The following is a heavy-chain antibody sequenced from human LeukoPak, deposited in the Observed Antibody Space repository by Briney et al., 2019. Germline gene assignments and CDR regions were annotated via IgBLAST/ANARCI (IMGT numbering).Heavy chain of an antibody. CDR3: AKDGNWASVS. V-gene: IGHV3-30*02. J-gene: IGHJ5*02. CDR1: GFTFS. CDR2: TRHDGTDQ. Sequence: PGGSLRLSCVGSGFTFSVHWVRQVPGKGLEWLTFTRHDGTDQHYADSVRGRFTISRDNSKNTVYLQMNNLRPEDTALYYCAKDGNWASVSWGQGTLVTVSS. D-gene: IGHD7-27*01.